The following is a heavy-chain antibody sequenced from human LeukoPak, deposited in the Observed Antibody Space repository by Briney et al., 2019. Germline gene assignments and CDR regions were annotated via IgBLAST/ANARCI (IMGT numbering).Heavy chain of an antibody. V-gene: IGHV3-33*01. J-gene: IGHJ3*01. CDR1: RFTFRNHY. CDR3: ARALLAYDYGDYEGETAFDP. Sequence: GGSLRLSCAASRFTFRNHYMHWVRQAPGKGLEWVALIWFYGSNTDYADSVRGRVTISRDNANKTLYLQMNSLRVEDTRVYYCARALLAYDYGDYEGETAFDPWGQGTMVIVSS. CDR2: IWFYGSNT. D-gene: IGHD4-17*01.